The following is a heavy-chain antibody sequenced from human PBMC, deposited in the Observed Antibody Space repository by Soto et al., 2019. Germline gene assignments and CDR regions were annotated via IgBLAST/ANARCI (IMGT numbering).Heavy chain of an antibody. D-gene: IGHD3-22*01. CDR2: IIPIFGTA. CDR3: ARDATLYYYDSSGRSYFDY. CDR1: GGTFSSCA. Sequence: ASVKVSCKASGGTFSSCAISWVRQAPGQGLEWMGGIIPIFGTANYAQKFQGRVTITADESTSTAYMELSSLRSEDTAVYYCARDATLYYYDSSGRSYFDYWGQGTLVTVSS. J-gene: IGHJ4*02. V-gene: IGHV1-69*13.